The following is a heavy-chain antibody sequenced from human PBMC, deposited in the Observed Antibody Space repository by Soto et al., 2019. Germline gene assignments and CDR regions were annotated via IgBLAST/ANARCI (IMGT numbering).Heavy chain of an antibody. CDR2: IYYSGKT. D-gene: IGHD3-10*01. Sequence: PSEALSLTCTVSGGSISGRDYYWGWIRQPPGKGLEWIGSIYYSGKTLYNPSLQSRVTISVVTSKTQFTPNLRSLTAEDTGVYYSVRSYGLGSPIWFDPWGDGTLVTVSS. CDR3: VRSYGLGSPIWFDP. V-gene: IGHV4-39*01. CDR1: GGSISGRDYY. J-gene: IGHJ5*02.